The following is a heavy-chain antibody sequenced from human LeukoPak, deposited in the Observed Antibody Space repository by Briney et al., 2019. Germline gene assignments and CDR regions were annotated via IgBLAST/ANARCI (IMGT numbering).Heavy chain of an antibody. CDR3: AKGYCSSTSCYAFDC. Sequence: GGSLRLSCAASGFTFSSYAMSWVRQAPGKGLEWVSAISGSGGSTYYADSVKGRFTISRDNSKNTLYLQMNSLRAEDTAVYYCAKGYCSSTSCYAFDCWGQGTLVTVSS. J-gene: IGHJ4*02. D-gene: IGHD2-2*01. CDR1: GFTFSSYA. V-gene: IGHV3-23*01. CDR2: ISGSGGST.